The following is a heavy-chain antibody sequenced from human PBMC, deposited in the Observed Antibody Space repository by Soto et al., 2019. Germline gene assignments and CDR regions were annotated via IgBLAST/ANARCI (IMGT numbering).Heavy chain of an antibody. V-gene: IGHV3-23*01. CDR2: ISGSGGST. Sequence: EVQLLESGGGLVQPGGSLRLSCVASGFTFSSYAMSWVRQAPGEGLEWVSAISGSGGSTYYADSVKGRFTISRDNSKNTLYLQMNSLRAEDTAVYYCSKDPPVVVVAADDYWGQGTLVTVSS. J-gene: IGHJ4*02. CDR3: SKDPPVVVVAADDY. CDR1: GFTFSSYA. D-gene: IGHD2-15*01.